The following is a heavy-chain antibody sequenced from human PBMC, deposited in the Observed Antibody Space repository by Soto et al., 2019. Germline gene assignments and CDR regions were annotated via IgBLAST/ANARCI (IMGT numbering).Heavy chain of an antibody. V-gene: IGHV3-23*01. J-gene: IGHJ4*02. CDR3: AKALPSLLAAGRQPGPTFFDY. D-gene: IGHD1-26*01. CDR1: GFTFSSYD. CDR2: ITGSGGST. Sequence: EVQLLESGGGLVQPGGSLRLSCSASGFTFSSYDMTWVRQAPGKGLEWVSTITGSGGSTYYADSVQGRFTISRDNSKNTLYLQMNSLRAEDTAIYYCAKALPSLLAAGRQPGPTFFDYWGRGTLVTVSS.